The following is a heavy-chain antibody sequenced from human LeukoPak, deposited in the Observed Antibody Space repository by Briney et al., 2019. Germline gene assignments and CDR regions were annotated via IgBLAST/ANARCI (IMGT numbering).Heavy chain of an antibody. CDR1: GGTLNTHI. CDR2: ISAYNGNT. Sequence: ASVKVSCKASGGTLNTHIFTWVRQAPGQGLEWMGWISAYNGNTNYAQKLQGRVTMTTDTSTSTAYMELRSLRSDDTAVYYCARVSPTVTGVWFDPWGQGTLVTVSS. J-gene: IGHJ5*02. CDR3: ARVSPTVTGVWFDP. V-gene: IGHV1-18*01. D-gene: IGHD4-17*01.